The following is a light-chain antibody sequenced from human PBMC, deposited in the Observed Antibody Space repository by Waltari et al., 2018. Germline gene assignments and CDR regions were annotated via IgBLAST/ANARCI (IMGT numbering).Light chain of an antibody. CDR2: DNN. Sequence: QSVLTQPPSVSAAPGQKVTISCSGSSSHIGNNYVSWYQQLPGTAPKLLIYDNNKRRSGIPDRFSGSKSGTSATLGITGLQTGDEADYYCGTWDNSLSGGVFGGGTKLTVL. V-gene: IGLV1-51*01. J-gene: IGLJ3*02. CDR3: GTWDNSLSGGV. CDR1: SSHIGNNY.